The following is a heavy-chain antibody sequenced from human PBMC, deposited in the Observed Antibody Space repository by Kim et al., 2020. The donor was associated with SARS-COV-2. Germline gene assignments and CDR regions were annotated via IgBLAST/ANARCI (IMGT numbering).Heavy chain of an antibody. CDR2: T. D-gene: IGHD4-4*01. J-gene: IGHJ4*02. CDR3: AKDPGKMTAVDY. V-gene: IGHV3-23*01. Sequence: TYYADPLKGRLTISRDNSKNTLYLQMNSLRAEDTALYYCAKDPGKMTAVDYWGQGTLVTVSS.